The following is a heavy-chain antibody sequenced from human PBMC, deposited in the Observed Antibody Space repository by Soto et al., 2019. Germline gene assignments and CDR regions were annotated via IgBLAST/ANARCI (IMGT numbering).Heavy chain of an antibody. Sequence: AAVKVSCKASGYTFTGYYIHWVRQAPGQGLEWMGWINPNSGDTNLAQEFQGRVTMTRDTSIGTTYMELSRLASDDTAAYFCARGIVVRGQGWFDPWGQGTLVTAPQ. D-gene: IGHD2-15*01. CDR1: GYTFTGYY. V-gene: IGHV1-2*02. CDR3: ARGIVVRGQGWFDP. J-gene: IGHJ5*02. CDR2: INPNSGDT.